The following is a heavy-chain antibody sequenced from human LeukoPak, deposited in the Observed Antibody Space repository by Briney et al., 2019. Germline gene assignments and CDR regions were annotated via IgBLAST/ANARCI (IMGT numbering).Heavy chain of an antibody. CDR2: IYSGGST. V-gene: IGHV3-66*01. CDR1: GFTVSSNY. D-gene: IGHD3-22*01. J-gene: IGHJ4*02. Sequence: PGRSLTLSCAASGFTVSSNYMSCVRQAAGRGLEWVSVIYSGGSTYYADSVKGRFTISRDNSKNTLYLQMNSRRAEDTAVYYCARGVYYDSSGYYAYWGQGTLVTVSS. CDR3: ARGVYYDSSGYYAY.